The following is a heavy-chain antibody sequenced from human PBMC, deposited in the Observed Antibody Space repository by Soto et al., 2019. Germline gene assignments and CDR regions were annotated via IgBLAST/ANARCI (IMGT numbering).Heavy chain of an antibody. D-gene: IGHD1-1*01. CDR1: GYTFRDYY. CDR3: AKEPATAKPEGVDF. V-gene: IGHV1-2*02. CDR2: INPNSGGT. J-gene: IGHJ4*02. Sequence: GALVKVSCKAAGYTFRDYYIHGVRQAPGQGLEWMGWINPNSGGTKYAPKFQGGVTMTRDTSITTAYMELSRLRSGDTAVYYCAKEPATAKPEGVDFWGQGTLVTVSS.